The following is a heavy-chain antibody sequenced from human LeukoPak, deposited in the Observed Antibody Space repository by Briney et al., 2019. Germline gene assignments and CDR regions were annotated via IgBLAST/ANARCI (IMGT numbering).Heavy chain of an antibody. V-gene: IGHV3-21*05. J-gene: IGHJ4*02. D-gene: IGHD5-18*01. Sequence: PEGSLRLSCVASGFTFSTYAINWVRQAPGKGLEWVSHITSSKSDTYYADSVKGRFTISRDNAKSSVYLQMNSLKVEDTAVYYCARSHIYSSDYWGQGTLVTVSS. CDR3: ARSHIYSSDY. CDR2: ITSSKSDT. CDR1: GFTFSTYA.